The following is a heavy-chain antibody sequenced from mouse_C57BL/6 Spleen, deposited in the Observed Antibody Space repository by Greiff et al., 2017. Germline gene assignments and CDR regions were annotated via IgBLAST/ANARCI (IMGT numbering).Heavy chain of an antibody. CDR3: AREMGRYFDV. CDR1: GYSITSGYY. Sequence: EVQLQESGPGLVKPSQSLSLTCSVTGYSITSGYYWNWIRQFPGNKLEWMGYISYDGSNNYNPSLKNRLSITRDTSKNQFFLKLNSVTTEDTATYYCAREMGRYFDVWGTGTTVTVSS. J-gene: IGHJ1*03. CDR2: ISYDGSN. V-gene: IGHV3-6*01. D-gene: IGHD4-1*01.